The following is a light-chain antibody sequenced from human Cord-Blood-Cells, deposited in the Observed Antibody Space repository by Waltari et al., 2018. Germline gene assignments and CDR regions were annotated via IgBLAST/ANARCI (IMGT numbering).Light chain of an antibody. Sequence: EIVLPQSLATLSLSPGDIATLSCRASQSVSSYLAWYQQKPGQAPRLLIYDASNRATGIPARFSGSGSGTDFTLTISSLEPEDFAVYYCQQRINWPLTFGGGTKVEIK. CDR2: DAS. J-gene: IGKJ4*01. CDR3: QQRINWPLT. CDR1: QSVSSY. V-gene: IGKV3-11*01.